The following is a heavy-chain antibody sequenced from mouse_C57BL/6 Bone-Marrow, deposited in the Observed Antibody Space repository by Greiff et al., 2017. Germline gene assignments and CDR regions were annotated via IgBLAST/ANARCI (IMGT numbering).Heavy chain of an antibody. V-gene: IGHV1-69*01. J-gene: IGHJ2*01. CDR2: IDPSDSYT. D-gene: IGHD2-3*01. CDR3: ARDGYYSYYFDY. Sequence: VQLQQPGAELVKPGASVKLSCKASGYTFTSYWMHWVKQRPGQGLEWIGEIDPSDSYTNYNQKFKGKSTLTVDKSSSTAYMQLSSLTSEDSAVYYCARDGYYSYYFDYWGQGTTLTVSS. CDR1: GYTFTSYW.